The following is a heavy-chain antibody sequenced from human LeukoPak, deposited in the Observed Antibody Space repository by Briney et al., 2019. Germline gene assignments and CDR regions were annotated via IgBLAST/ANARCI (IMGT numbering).Heavy chain of an antibody. CDR2: INHSGST. J-gene: IGHJ2*01. Sequence: SETLSLTCAVYGGSFSGYYWSWIRQPPGKGLEWIGEINHSGSTNYNPSLKSRVTISVDTSKNQFSLKLSSVTAADTAVYYCAGVPAAPGTDWYFDLWGRGTLVTVSS. V-gene: IGHV4-34*01. CDR1: GGSFSGYY. CDR3: AGVPAAPGTDWYFDL. D-gene: IGHD2-2*01.